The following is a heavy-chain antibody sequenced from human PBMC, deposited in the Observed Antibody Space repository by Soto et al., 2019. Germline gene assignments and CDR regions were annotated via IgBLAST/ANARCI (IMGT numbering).Heavy chain of an antibody. V-gene: IGHV4-4*07. D-gene: IGHD3-22*01. CDR3: ARVDYYDSSHKPHYGVDV. Sequence: PSETLSLTCTVSGGSVSNYYWSWIRLPAGKGLEWIGRIYTGVSTNYNPSLKSRVTMSVDTSKNQFSLKLRFVTAADTAVYYCARVDYYDSSHKPHYGVDVWGQGTTVTVSS. CDR2: IYTGVST. CDR1: GGSVSNYY. J-gene: IGHJ6*02.